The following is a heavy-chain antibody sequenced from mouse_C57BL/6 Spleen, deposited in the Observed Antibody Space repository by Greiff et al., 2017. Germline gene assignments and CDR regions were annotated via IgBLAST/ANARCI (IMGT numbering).Heavy chain of an antibody. CDR3: AGSYYYGSSYVAWFAY. CDR1: GYTFTDYY. V-gene: IGHV1-77*01. J-gene: IGHJ3*01. Sequence: VQLQQSGAELVKPGASVKISCNASGYTFTDYYINWVKQRPGQGLEWIGKIGPGSGSTYYNEKFKGKATLTADKSSSTAYMQLSSLTSEDSAVYFCAGSYYYGSSYVAWFAYWGQGTLVTVSA. CDR2: IGPGSGST. D-gene: IGHD1-1*01.